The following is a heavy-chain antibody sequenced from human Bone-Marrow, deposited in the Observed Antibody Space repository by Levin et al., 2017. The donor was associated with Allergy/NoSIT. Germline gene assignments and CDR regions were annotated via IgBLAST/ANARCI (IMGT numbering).Heavy chain of an antibody. J-gene: IGHJ4*02. CDR2: IYPGDSDT. V-gene: IGHV5-51*01. CDR3: ARPSDYADYLFEY. CDR1: GYPFTSYW. Sequence: HGESLKISCTGSGYPFTSYWIGWVRQMPGQGLEWMGIIYPGDSDTQYSPSFEGQVTISADRSLNTAYLQWNNLKASDTAMYYCARPSDYADYLFEYWGQGTLVTVSS. D-gene: IGHD4-17*01.